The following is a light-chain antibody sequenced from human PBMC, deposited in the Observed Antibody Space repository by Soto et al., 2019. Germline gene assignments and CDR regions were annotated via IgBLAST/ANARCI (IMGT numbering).Light chain of an antibody. Sequence: EIVITQSPATLSVSPGEGATLSCRASQGIGNTLAWYQQKPGQTPRLLIYAASIRATGVPARFSGSGSGTDFALTITSLQSEDFPVYYCQHYVNWPLTFGGGTKVESK. CDR3: QHYVNWPLT. CDR2: AAS. V-gene: IGKV3-15*01. CDR1: QGIGNT. J-gene: IGKJ4*01.